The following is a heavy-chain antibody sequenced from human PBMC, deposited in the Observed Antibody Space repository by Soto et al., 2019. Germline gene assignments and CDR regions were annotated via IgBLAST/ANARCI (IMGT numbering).Heavy chain of an antibody. V-gene: IGHV1-8*01. CDR2: MNPNSGNT. CDR1: GYTFTSYD. CDR3: ARQKTSYGMDV. J-gene: IGHJ6*02. Sequence: QVQLVQSGAEVKKPGASVKVSCKASGYTFTSYDINWVRQATGQGLEWMGWMNPNSGNTGYAQKFQGRVTMTRNTAISPSHTELSSLSSEDTAVYYCARQKTSYGMDVWGQGTTVTVSS.